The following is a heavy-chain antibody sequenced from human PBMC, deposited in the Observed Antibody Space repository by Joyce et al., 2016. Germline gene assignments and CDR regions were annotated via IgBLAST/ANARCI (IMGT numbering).Heavy chain of an antibody. V-gene: IGHV3-15*07. CDR2: VKTKTDGETT. J-gene: IGHJ5*02. CDR3: TTAGTT. CDR1: GFSFNNAW. Sequence: EALLVESGGGLVEPGGSLGLSCAASGFSFNNAWMIWVRQAPGKGLEGVGRVKTKTDGETTDYAAPVKGRFTISRDDSKNTLYLQMNSLKIEDTAVYYCTTAGTTWGQGTLVTVSS.